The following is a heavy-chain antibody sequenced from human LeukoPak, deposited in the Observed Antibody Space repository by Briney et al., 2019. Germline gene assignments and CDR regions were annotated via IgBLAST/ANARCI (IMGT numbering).Heavy chain of an antibody. Sequence: SETLSLTCTVSGNSISSGDNYWSWIRQPAGKGLEWIGRIYTSGSTNYNPSLKSRVTMSVDTSKNQFSLKLSSVTAADTAVYYCASISGDHWGQGTLVTVSS. CDR1: GNSISSGDNY. V-gene: IGHV4-61*02. CDR2: IYTSGST. CDR3: ASISGDH. J-gene: IGHJ4*02. D-gene: IGHD3-9*01.